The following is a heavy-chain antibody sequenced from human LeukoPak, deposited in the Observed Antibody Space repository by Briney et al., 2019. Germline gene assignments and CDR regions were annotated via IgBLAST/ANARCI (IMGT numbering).Heavy chain of an antibody. D-gene: IGHD6-13*01. J-gene: IGHJ4*02. V-gene: IGHV5-10-1*01. CDR2: IDPSDSYT. CDR3: ARHAKAYGSSCDY. CDR1: GYSFTTYW. Sequence: GESLKISCKGFGYSFTTYWISWVRQMPGKGLEWMGRIDPSDSYTNYSPSFQGHVTISADKSFSTAYLQWTSLKASDTAMYYCARHAKAYGSSCDYWGQGTLVTVSS.